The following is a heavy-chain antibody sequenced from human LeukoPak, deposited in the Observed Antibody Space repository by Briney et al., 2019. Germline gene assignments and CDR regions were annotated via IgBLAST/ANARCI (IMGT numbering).Heavy chain of an antibody. J-gene: IGHJ6*02. CDR1: GGTFSSYA. D-gene: IGHD4-11*01. Sequence: SVKVSCKASGGTFSSYAISWVRQAPGQGLEWMGGIIPIFGTANYAQKFQGRVTITADESTSTAYMELSSLRSEDTAVYYCAREDTGTSSSVYYYGMDVWGQGTTVTVSS. CDR3: AREDTGTSSSVYYYGMDV. CDR2: IIPIFGTA. V-gene: IGHV1-69*13.